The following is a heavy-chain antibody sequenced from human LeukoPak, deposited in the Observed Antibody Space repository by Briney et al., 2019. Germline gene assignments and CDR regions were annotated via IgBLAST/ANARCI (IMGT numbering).Heavy chain of an antibody. D-gene: IGHD6-13*01. J-gene: IGHJ4*02. CDR3: AREIAAAGTRPEYYFDY. CDR1: GYTFTGYY. V-gene: IGHV1-2*02. CDR2: INPNSGGT. Sequence: ASVKVSCKASGYTFTGYYMHWVRQAPGQELEWMGWINPNSGGTNYAQKFQGRVTMTRDTSISTAYMELSRLRSEDTAVYYCAREIAAAGTRPEYYFDYWGQGTLVTVSS.